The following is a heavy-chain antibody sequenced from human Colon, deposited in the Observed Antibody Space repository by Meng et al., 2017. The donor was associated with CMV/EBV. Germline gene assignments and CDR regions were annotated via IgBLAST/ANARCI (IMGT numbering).Heavy chain of an antibody. V-gene: IGHV4-59*12. D-gene: IGHD2-2*01. CDR1: GDSIRTYW. CDR3: ASYCSSTSCSNWFDP. CDR2: IHHSGTT. Sequence: SETLSLTCTVSGDSIRTYWWSWIRQSPGKGLEWIGYIHHSGTTNHNPSLRSRVIMSVDTSNNQFSLKLSSVTAADTAVYYCASYCSSTSCSNWFDPWGQGTLVTVSS. J-gene: IGHJ5*02.